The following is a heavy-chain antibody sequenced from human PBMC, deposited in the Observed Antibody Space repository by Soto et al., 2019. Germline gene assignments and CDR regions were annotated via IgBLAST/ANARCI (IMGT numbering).Heavy chain of an antibody. J-gene: IGHJ5*02. Sequence: QVQLQESGPGLVKPSQTLSLTCTVSGGSITSGGYYWNWIRQHPGKGLEWIVYIYYSGFTYYNPSLKNRVTISVDTSKNQFSLKLSYVTAADPAVYYCARSVFPWGQGTLVTVSS. V-gene: IGHV4-31*03. CDR1: GGSITSGGYY. CDR3: ARSVFP. CDR2: IYYSGFT.